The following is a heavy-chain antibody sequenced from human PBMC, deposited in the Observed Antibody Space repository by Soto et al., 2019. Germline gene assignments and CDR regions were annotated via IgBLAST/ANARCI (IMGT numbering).Heavy chain of an antibody. CDR3: ARGVAASSPDDY. J-gene: IGHJ4*02. CDR2: MNPNRGNT. Sequence: ASVKVSCKASGYTFTSYDINWVRQATGQGLEWMGWMNPNRGNTGYAQKFQGRVTMTRNTSISTAYMELSSLRSEDTAVYYCARGVAASSPDDYWGQGTLVTVSS. D-gene: IGHD6-13*01. V-gene: IGHV1-8*01. CDR1: GYTFTSYD.